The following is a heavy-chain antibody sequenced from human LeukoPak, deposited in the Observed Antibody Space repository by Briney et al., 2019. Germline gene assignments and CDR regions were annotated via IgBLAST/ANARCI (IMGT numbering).Heavy chain of an antibody. Sequence: PGGSLRLSCAASGFTFSSYAMSWVRQAPGKGLEWVSAISGSGGSTYYADSVKGRFTISRDNARNSLYLQMNSLRAEDTAVYHCAAYSYGQTDAFDIWGQGTMVTVSS. CDR2: ISGSGGST. J-gene: IGHJ3*02. D-gene: IGHD5-18*01. CDR3: AAYSYGQTDAFDI. V-gene: IGHV3-23*01. CDR1: GFTFSSYA.